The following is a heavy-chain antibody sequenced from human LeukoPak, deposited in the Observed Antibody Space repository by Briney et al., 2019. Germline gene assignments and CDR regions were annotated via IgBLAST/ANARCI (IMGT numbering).Heavy chain of an antibody. Sequence: GASVKVSCKASGYTFTSYYMHWVRQAPGQGLEWMGIINPSGGSTSYAQKFQGRVTMTRDTSTSTVYMELSSLRSEDTAVYYCARAIRGHNWNDKGTEQDSGNAFDIWGQGTMVTVSS. CDR3: ARAIRGHNWNDKGTEQDSGNAFDI. J-gene: IGHJ3*02. CDR2: INPSGGST. CDR1: GYTFTSYY. D-gene: IGHD1-1*01. V-gene: IGHV1-46*01.